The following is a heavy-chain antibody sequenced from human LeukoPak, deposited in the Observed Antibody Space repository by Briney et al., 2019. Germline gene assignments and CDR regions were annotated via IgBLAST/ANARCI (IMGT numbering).Heavy chain of an antibody. J-gene: IGHJ4*02. CDR3: ARDLGDSSGYYPDY. CDR2: IYRGGST. Sequence: GGSLRLSCAASGFTVSTNYMSWVRQAPGKGLEWISIIYRGGSTFYTDSAKGRFTISRDDSKNTLYLQMNSLRAEDSAMYYCARDLGDSSGYYPDYWGQGTQVTVSS. CDR1: GFTVSTNY. D-gene: IGHD3-22*01. V-gene: IGHV3-66*01.